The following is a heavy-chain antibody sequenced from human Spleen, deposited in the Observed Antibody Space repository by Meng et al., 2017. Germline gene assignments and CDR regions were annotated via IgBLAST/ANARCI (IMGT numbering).Heavy chain of an antibody. Sequence: VQCHNWCTGLLYPSESLSLPCRVSGESFSDYYVSMTRQPPGKGLEGIGEITHSGSTNYNPALESRATISVDTSQNNLSLKLSSVTAADSAVYYCARGPTTMAHDFDYWGQGTLVTVSS. D-gene: IGHD4-11*01. CDR1: GESFSDYY. CDR2: ITHSGST. J-gene: IGHJ4*02. CDR3: ARGPTTMAHDFDY. V-gene: IGHV4-34*01.